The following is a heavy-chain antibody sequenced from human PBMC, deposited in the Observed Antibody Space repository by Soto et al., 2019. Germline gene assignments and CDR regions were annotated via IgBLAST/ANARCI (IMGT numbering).Heavy chain of an antibody. CDR2: IYYSGST. V-gene: IGHV4-39*01. Sequence: QLQLQESGPGLVKPSETLSLTCTVSGGSISSSSYYWGWIRQPPGKGLEWIGSIYYSGSTYYNPSLKIRVTISVDPSKNQFSLKLSSVTAADTAVYYCASLRITMIVVVTQIDYWGQGTLVTVSS. CDR3: ASLRITMIVVVTQIDY. J-gene: IGHJ4*02. CDR1: GGSISSSSYY. D-gene: IGHD3-22*01.